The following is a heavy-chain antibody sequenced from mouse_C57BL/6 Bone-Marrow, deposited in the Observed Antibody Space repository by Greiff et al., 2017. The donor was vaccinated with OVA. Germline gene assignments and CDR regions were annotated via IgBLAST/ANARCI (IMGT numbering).Heavy chain of an antibody. J-gene: IGHJ3*01. CDR2: ISDGGSYT. CDR1: GFTFSSYA. V-gene: IGHV5-4*03. Sequence: EVKSVESGGGLVKPGGSLKLSCAASGFTFSSYAMSRVRQTPEKRLEWVATISDGGSYTYYPDNVKGRFTISRDNAKNNLYLQMSHLKSEDTAMYYWARYDYDGAWFGYWGQGTLVTVSA. CDR3: ARYDYDGAWFGY. D-gene: IGHD2-4*01.